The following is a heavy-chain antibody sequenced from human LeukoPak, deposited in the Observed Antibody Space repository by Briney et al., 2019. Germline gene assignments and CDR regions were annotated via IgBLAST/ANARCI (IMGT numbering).Heavy chain of an antibody. CDR2: ISYDGSNK. J-gene: IGHJ6*02. V-gene: IGHV3-30*04. D-gene: IGHD2-2*01. CDR3: ARDPYPMTYCSSTSCYYYYYGMDV. CDR1: GFTFSSHA. Sequence: GRSLRLSCAASGFTFSSHAMHWVRQAPGKGLEWVAVISYDGSNKYYADSVKGRFTISRDNSKNTLYLQMNSLRAEDTAVYYCARDPYPMTYCSSTSCYYYYYGMDVWGQGTTVTVSS.